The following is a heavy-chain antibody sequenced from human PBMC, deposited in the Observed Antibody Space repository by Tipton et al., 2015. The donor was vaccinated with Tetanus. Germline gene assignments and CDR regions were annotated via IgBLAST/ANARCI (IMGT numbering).Heavy chain of an antibody. CDR3: ARAAGFLGLTHDF. Sequence: TLSLTCTVXGXSXXXXXXXWSWXRKPPGKDLEWIGYXYKTGXXXXXXXXXXXXXXSMDRSNTQFSXXLDSLTAADTAVYYCARAAGFLGLTHDFWGRGTLVSVSS. D-gene: IGHD2/OR15-2a*01. J-gene: IGHJ4*02. CDR1: GXSXXXXXXX. CDR2: XYKTGXX. V-gene: IGHV4-30-4*01.